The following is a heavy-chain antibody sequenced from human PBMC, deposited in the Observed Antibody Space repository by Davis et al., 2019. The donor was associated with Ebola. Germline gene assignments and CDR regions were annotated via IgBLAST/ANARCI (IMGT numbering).Heavy chain of an antibody. V-gene: IGHV1-2*02. D-gene: IGHD5-24*01. Sequence: ASVKVSCKASGYTFTGYYMHWVRQAPGQGLEWMGWINPNSGGTNYAQKFQGRVTMTRDTSISTAYMELSSLRSEDTAVYYCARAGEMATSPDDYWGQGTLVTVSS. J-gene: IGHJ4*02. CDR1: GYTFTGYY. CDR3: ARAGEMATSPDDY. CDR2: INPNSGGT.